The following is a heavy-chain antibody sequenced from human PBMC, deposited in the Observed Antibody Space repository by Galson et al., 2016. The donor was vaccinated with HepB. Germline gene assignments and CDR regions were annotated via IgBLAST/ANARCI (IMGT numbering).Heavy chain of an antibody. CDR3: AKGVGAGSWYYFDH. V-gene: IGHV3-48*03. J-gene: IGHJ4*02. Sequence: SLRLSCAVSTVSLNNYEMNWVRLAPGKGLEWISFISRSGTPTYYADSVKGRFTISRDNAGNSVYLQMNSLRPEDTALYYCAKGVGAGSWYYFDHWGQGTQVTVSS. CDR1: TVSLNNYE. CDR2: ISRSGTPT. D-gene: IGHD6-13*01.